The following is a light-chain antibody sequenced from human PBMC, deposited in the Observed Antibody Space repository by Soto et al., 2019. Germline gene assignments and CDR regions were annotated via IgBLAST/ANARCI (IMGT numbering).Light chain of an antibody. Sequence: DVVMTQTPLSLSVAPGQPASISCKSSQSLLHITGETFLFWYLQKPGQSPQLLIYEVSTRVSGVPHRLSASGSGTDFTLEINRVETDDVGIYYSMQSTQLPPSFGQGSRLGIE. CDR1: QSLLHITGETF. CDR2: EVS. J-gene: IGKJ5*01. CDR3: MQSTQLPPS. V-gene: IGKV2D-29*02.